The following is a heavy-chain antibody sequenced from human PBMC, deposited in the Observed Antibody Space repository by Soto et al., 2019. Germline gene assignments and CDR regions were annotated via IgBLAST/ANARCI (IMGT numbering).Heavy chain of an antibody. V-gene: IGHV4-34*01. CDR3: ARGYPYNWNYYYYFDY. J-gene: IGHJ4*02. CDR2: INHSGST. D-gene: IGHD1-7*01. CDR1: GGSFSGYY. Sequence: QVQLQQWGAGLLKPSETLSLTCAVYGGSFSGYYWSWIRQPPGKGLEWIGEINHSGSTNYNPSLKSRVTISVDTSKNQFSLKQSAVTAADTAVYYCARGYPYNWNYYYYFDYWGQGTLVTVSS.